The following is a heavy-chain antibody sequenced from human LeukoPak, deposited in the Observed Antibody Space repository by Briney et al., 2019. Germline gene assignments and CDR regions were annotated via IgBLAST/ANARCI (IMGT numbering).Heavy chain of an antibody. J-gene: IGHJ6*03. CDR2: ISSGGAST. V-gene: IGHV3-23*01. CDR3: AKDSSGWSHIYMDV. CDR1: EFTFSSYA. Sequence: GGSLRLSCAASEFTFSSYAMTWDRQAPGKGLEWVSGISSGGASTYYAASVKGRFTISRDNSKTTMYLQMNSLRAEDSAIYYCAKDSSGWSHIYMDVWGKGTTVTVSS. D-gene: IGHD6-19*01.